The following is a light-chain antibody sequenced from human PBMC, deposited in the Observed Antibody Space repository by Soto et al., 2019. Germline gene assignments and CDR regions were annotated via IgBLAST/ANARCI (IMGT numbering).Light chain of an antibody. V-gene: IGLV2-8*01. Sequence: QSALTQPRSASGSPGQSVTISCTGTSSDDGGYDYVSWYQQHPGKAPKLMIYEVTKRPSGVPDRFSGSKSGNTASLTVSGLQAEDEADYYCSSYAGSNNFVFGTGTKVTVL. CDR1: SSDDGGYDY. J-gene: IGLJ1*01. CDR2: EVT. CDR3: SSYAGSNNFV.